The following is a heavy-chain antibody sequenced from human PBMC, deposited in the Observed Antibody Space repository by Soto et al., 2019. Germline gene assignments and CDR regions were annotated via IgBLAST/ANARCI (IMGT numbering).Heavy chain of an antibody. V-gene: IGHV3-23*01. CDR3: ATVPYRSRPT. D-gene: IGHD6-19*01. CDR1: VFTFSSYA. CDR2: IRGSGGST. Sequence: GGSLRLSCAASVFTFSSYAMSWFRQAPGKGLEWVSAIRGSGGSTYYADSVKGRFPVTRDNSKNTLYLQMNSLRAEDTAVYYCATVPYRSRPTWGLGVLVTVSS. J-gene: IGHJ4*02.